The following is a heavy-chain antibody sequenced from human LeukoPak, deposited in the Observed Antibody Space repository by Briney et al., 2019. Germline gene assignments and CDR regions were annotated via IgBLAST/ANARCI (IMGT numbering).Heavy chain of an antibody. CDR2: IYYSGST. CDR3: ARDRYAFDF. V-gene: IGHV4-59*11. CDR1: GGSISSHY. Sequence: SETLSLTCTVSGGSISSHYWSWIRQSPGKGLEWIGYIYYSGSTNYNPSLKSRVTISVDTSMNQFSLKLSSVTAADTAVYYCARDRYAFDFWGQGTMVTVSS. J-gene: IGHJ3*01.